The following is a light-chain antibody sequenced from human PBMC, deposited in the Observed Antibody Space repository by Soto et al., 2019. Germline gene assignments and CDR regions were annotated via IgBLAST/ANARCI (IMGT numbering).Light chain of an antibody. J-gene: IGKJ1*01. CDR2: DVS. Sequence: EIVLTQSPGTRSLSPGERATLSYSSSHSVSSNYLAWYQQKPGQAPRLLIYDVSSRATGIPDRFSGSGSGTDFPLTISRLEPVDFAVYYCQQYGISPTFGQGTKVEIK. CDR1: HSVSSNY. V-gene: IGKV3-20*01. CDR3: QQYGISPT.